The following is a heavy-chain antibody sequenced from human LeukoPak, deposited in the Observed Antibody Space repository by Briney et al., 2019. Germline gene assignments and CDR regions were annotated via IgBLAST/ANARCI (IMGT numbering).Heavy chain of an antibody. CDR2: IYSVGRT. CDR3: ARGISSTMVRGLIRSCYFDY. V-gene: IGHV3-53*01. D-gene: IGHD3-10*01. J-gene: IGHJ4*02. CDR1: GFTVSSNY. Sequence: PWDSLRLSCAASGFTVSSNYVSWVRQAPGKGLEWVTDIYSVGRTYYAVTVKARFTISGDNSKNTLYLQMNSLRAEDTAVYYCARGISSTMVRGLIRSCYFDYWGQGTLVTAS.